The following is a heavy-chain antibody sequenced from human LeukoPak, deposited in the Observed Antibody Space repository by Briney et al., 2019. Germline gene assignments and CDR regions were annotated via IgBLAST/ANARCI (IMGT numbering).Heavy chain of an antibody. V-gene: IGHV4-59*01. CDR2: IYYSGST. CDR1: GGSISSYY. D-gene: IGHD3-10*01. J-gene: IGHJ6*03. Sequence: SETLSLTCTVSGGSISSYYWSWIRQPPGKGLEWIGYIYYSGSTNYNPSLKSRVTISVETSKNQFSLKLSSVTAADTAVYYCARAGRSGSYFGHYYYYMDVWGKGTTVTVSS. CDR3: ARAGRSGSYFGHYYYYMDV.